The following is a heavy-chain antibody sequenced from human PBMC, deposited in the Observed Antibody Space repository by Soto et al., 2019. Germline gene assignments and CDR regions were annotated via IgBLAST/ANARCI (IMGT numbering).Heavy chain of an antibody. V-gene: IGHV3-74*01. Sequence: EVQLVESGGGLVQPGGSLRLSCAASGFSFTSYWMHWVRQAPGKGLEWISRISTDGTTIGFAASVRGRFTASRDNAKNTVYLQLTSLRVDDTAVYYCVRDRTTFTLFDYWGQGTLVTVSS. CDR3: VRDRTTFTLFDY. CDR1: GFSFTSYW. J-gene: IGHJ4*02. CDR2: ISTDGTTI. D-gene: IGHD3-3*02.